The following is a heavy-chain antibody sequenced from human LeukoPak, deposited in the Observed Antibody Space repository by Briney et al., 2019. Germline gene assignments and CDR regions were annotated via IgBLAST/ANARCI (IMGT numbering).Heavy chain of an antibody. D-gene: IGHD5-24*01. Sequence: KSSETLSLTCTVSGGSISSGGYYWSWIRQHPGKGLEWIGYIYYSGSTYYNPSLKSRVTISVDTSKNQSSLKLSSVTAADTAVYYCARDRRDGYNLTPGDYWGQGTLVTVSS. CDR2: IYYSGST. J-gene: IGHJ4*02. CDR1: GGSISSGGYY. CDR3: ARDRRDGYNLTPGDY. V-gene: IGHV4-31*03.